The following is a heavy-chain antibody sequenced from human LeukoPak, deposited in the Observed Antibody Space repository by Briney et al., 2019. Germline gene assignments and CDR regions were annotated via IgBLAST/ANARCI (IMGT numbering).Heavy chain of an antibody. V-gene: IGHV3-43*02. CDR2: ISGDGGST. J-gene: IGHJ6*02. Sequence: GGSLRLSCAASGFTFDDYAMHWVRQAPGKGLEWVSLISGDGGSTYYADSVKGRFTISRDNSKNSLHLQMNSLRTEDTALYYCAKGGPGYYYYGMDVWGQGTTVAVSS. CDR1: GFTFDDYA. CDR3: AKGGPGYYYYGMDV.